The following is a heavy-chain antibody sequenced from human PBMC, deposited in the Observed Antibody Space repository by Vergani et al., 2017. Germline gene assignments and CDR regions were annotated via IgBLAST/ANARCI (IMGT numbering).Heavy chain of an antibody. V-gene: IGHV1-2*02. Sequence: QVQLVQSGAEVKKPGASVKVSCKASGYTFTGYYMHWVRQAPGQGLEWMGWINPNSGGTNYAQKFQGRVTMTRDTSISTAYMELSRLRSDDRAVYYCARGLGCTNGVCYGFDYWGQGTLVTVSS. CDR1: GYTFTGYY. CDR3: ARGLGCTNGVCYGFDY. D-gene: IGHD2-8*01. CDR2: INPNSGGT. J-gene: IGHJ4*02.